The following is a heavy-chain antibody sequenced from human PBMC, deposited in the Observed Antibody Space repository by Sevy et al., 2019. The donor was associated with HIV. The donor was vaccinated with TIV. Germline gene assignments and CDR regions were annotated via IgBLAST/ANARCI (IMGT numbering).Heavy chain of an antibody. CDR1: GYSIRSGYY. CDR3: ARLRDILVIPAGGYFDY. D-gene: IGHD2-2*01. J-gene: IGHJ4*02. Sequence: SETLSLTCAVSGYSIRSGYYWGWIRQSPGKGLEWIGSIYESGRTFYNPSLESRVTMSVDTSKNQFPLQVNSVTAADTAVYYCARLRDILVIPAGGYFDYWGQGTLVTVSS. V-gene: IGHV4-38-2*01. CDR2: IYESGRT.